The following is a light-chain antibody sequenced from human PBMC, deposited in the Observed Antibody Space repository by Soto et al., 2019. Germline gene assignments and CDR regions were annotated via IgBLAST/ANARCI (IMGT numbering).Light chain of an antibody. CDR2: GAS. CDR3: QQFGSSPLT. V-gene: IGKV3-20*01. CDR1: QSVRSSY. J-gene: IGKJ4*01. Sequence: EILLTQSPGTLSLSPGERATLSCRASQSVRSSYLAWYQQKPGQAPRLLIYGASSRATGIPDRFSGSGSGTDFTLTINRLEPEDLAVYYCQQFGSSPLTFGGGTQVDIK.